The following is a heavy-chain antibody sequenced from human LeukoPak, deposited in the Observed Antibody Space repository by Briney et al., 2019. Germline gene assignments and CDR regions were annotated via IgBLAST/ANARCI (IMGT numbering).Heavy chain of an antibody. D-gene: IGHD3-10*01. J-gene: IGHJ5*02. CDR2: IYYSGIT. CDR3: ARSLWFGEWWFDP. Sequence: SETLSLTCTVSGGSNSSYYWSWIRQPPGKGQEWIGYIYYSGITNYNPPLKSRVTISVDTSKNQFSLKLSSVTAADTAVYNCARSLWFGEWWFDPWGQGTLVTVSS. V-gene: IGHV4-59*01. CDR1: GGSNSSYY.